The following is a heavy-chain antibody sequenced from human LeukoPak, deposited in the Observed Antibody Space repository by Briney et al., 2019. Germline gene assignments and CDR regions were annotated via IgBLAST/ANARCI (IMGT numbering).Heavy chain of an antibody. CDR2: IWFDGSNK. CDR3: ARAGRYCSSTSCYNRYYFDF. V-gene: IGHV3-33*01. J-gene: IGHJ4*02. CDR1: GFTFSSYG. Sequence: PGRSLRLSCAASGFTFSSYGMHCVRQAPGKGLEWVAVIWFDGSNKYYADSVKGRFTISRENSKNTLYPQMNSLRAEDTAVYYCARAGRYCSSTSCYNRYYFDFWGQGTLVTVSS. D-gene: IGHD2-2*02.